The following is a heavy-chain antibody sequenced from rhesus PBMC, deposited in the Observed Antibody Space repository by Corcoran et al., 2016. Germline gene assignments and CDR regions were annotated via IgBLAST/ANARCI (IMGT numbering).Heavy chain of an antibody. CDR2: IRNGGSST. V-gene: IGHV3-178*01. D-gene: IGHD6-31*01. Sequence: EVQLVESGGGLAKPGGSLRLSCAVSGFTFSDYYMDWVRQAPGKGLEWVSRIRNGGSSTWYADSATGRFTISRENAKNTLYLPMNSLRAEDTAVDYCARDAWYSSGSIDSWGQGVLVTVSS. CDR3: ARDAWYSSGSIDS. CDR1: GFTFSDYY. J-gene: IGHJ4*01.